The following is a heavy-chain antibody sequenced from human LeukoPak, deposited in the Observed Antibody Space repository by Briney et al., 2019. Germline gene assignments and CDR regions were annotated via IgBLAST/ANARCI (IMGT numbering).Heavy chain of an antibody. CDR3: ATDSITGTTRAFDI. J-gene: IGHJ3*02. Sequence: PSETLSLTCTVSGGSISSYYWSWIRQPAGKGLEWIGRIYTSGSTNYNPSLKSRVTMSVDTSKNQFSLKLSSVTAADTAVYYCATDSITGTTRAFDIWGQGTMVTVSS. CDR1: GGSISSYY. CDR2: IYTSGST. V-gene: IGHV4-4*07. D-gene: IGHD1-7*01.